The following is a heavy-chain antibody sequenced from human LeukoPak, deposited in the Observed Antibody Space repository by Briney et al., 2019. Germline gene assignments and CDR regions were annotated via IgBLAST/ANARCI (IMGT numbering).Heavy chain of an antibody. CDR3: ARRSGYSYGSSRGDAFDI. CDR1: GGSISSGGYS. Sequence: AQTLFLTCAVSGGSISSGGYSWSWIRQPPGKGLEWIGYIYHSGSTYYNPSLKSRVTISIDRSKNQFSLKLSSVTAADTAVYYCARRSGYSYGSSRGDAFDIWGQGTMVTVSS. J-gene: IGHJ3*02. CDR2: IYHSGST. D-gene: IGHD5-18*01. V-gene: IGHV4-30-2*01.